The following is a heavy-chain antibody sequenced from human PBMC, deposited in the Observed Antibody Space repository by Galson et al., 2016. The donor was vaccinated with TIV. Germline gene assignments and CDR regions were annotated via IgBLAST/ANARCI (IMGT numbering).Heavy chain of an antibody. Sequence: SVKVSCKASGGTFSSFVVTWVRQAPGQGLEWMGGIIPLFGEAHYAQKFQGRVTISADESTSTVYMELRSLRSGDTAVYYCAKCRITAMYTYYYYYGLDVWGQVTTVAVSS. V-gene: IGHV1-69*13. CDR3: AKCRITAMYTYYYYYGLDV. D-gene: IGHD5-18*01. CDR2: IIPLFGEA. J-gene: IGHJ6*02. CDR1: GGTFSSFV.